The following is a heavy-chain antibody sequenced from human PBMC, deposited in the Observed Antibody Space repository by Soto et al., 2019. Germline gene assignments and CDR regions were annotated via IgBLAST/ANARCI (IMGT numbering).Heavy chain of an antibody. CDR2: IIPIFGTA. CDR3: ARGGMYYYDSSGYLY. J-gene: IGHJ4*02. D-gene: IGHD3-22*01. Sequence: ASVKVSCKASGGTFSSYAISWVRQAPGQGLEWMGGIIPIFGTANYAQKFQGRVTITADESTSTAYMELSSLRSEDTAVYYCARGGMYYYDSSGYLYWGQGTLVTSPQ. V-gene: IGHV1-69*13. CDR1: GGTFSSYA.